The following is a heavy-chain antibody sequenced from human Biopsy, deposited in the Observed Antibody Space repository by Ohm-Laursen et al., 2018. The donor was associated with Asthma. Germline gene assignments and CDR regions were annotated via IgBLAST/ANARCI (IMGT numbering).Heavy chain of an antibody. V-gene: IGHV1-24*01. J-gene: IGHJ6*02. Sequence: ASVKVSCKISGYSLTDLSIHWVRQAPGQGLEWMGGHDHEEGGTVNARRFQGRVTMTEDTSTDTAYMELSGLRFDDTAIYYCARPSPNRDILYYYYHMDVWGQGTTVIVSS. CDR1: GYSLTDLS. CDR3: ARPSPNRDILYYYYHMDV. CDR2: HDHEEGGT. D-gene: IGHD3-3*02.